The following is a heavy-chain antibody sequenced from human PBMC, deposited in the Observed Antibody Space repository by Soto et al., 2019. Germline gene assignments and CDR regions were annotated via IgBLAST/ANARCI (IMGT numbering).Heavy chain of an antibody. CDR3: ATGEVVPSFPNWLDT. V-gene: IGHV1-69*12. J-gene: IGHJ5*02. D-gene: IGHD2-21*01. Sequence: VQFVQSGAELKKPGSSVRVSCRASGGTIKTYTLSWVRQAPGQGLEWMGAFIPSFPAPNFAQRFKGRLTLTADESTNTGFMALSGLRPEDTALYFCATGEVVPSFPNWLDTWGQGTQVIVSS. CDR1: GGTIKTYT. CDR2: FIPSFPAP.